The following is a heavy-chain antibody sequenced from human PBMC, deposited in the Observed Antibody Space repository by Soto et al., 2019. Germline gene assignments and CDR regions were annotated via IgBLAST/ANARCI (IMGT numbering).Heavy chain of an antibody. D-gene: IGHD3-10*01. J-gene: IGHJ4*02. V-gene: IGHV3-23*01. Sequence: EVHLLESGGGLVQRGGSLRPSCTASGFTFSDYAMAWVRQAPGKGLEWVSTISGGSSVTYYGDSVKGRFTISRDNAKKTLFLQLNRLSAEDTATYYCAKVLSKNYYYPFDFWGQGTQVTVSS. CDR1: GFTFSDYA. CDR2: ISGGSSVT. CDR3: AKVLSKNYYYPFDF.